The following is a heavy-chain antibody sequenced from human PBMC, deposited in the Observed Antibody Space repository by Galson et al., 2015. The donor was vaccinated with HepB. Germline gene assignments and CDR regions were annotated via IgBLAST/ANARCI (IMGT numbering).Heavy chain of an antibody. V-gene: IGHV3-11*06. CDR1: GFTFSDYY. CDR2: ISGGSSYT. Sequence: SLRLSCAASGFTFSDYYMSWVRQAPGKGLEWVSHISGGSSYTNYADSVKGRFTISRDNAKNSLYLQMNSLRAEDTAVYFCARDPRGYSGYEVGSLFVDWGQGTLVTVSP. CDR3: ARDPRGYSGYEVGSLFVD. D-gene: IGHD5-12*01. J-gene: IGHJ4*02.